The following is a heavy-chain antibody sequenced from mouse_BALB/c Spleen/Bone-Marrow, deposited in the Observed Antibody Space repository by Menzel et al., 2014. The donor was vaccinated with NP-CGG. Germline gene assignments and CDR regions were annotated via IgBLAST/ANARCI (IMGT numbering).Heavy chain of an antibody. D-gene: IGHD1-2*01. CDR1: GFDFXRYW. J-gene: IGHJ2*01. V-gene: IGHV4-1*02. CDR2: INPESSTI. CDR3: TRLTYYGLSDY. Sequence: EVKLMESGGGLVQPGGSLKLSCTASGFDFXRYWMSWVRQAPGKGXQWIGEINPESSTINYTPSLKDKFIISRDNAKNTLYLQMSKVRSEDTALYYCTRLTYYGLSDYWGQGTTLTVSS.